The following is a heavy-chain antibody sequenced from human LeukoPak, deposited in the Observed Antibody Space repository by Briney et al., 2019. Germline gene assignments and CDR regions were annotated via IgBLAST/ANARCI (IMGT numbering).Heavy chain of an antibody. CDR3: ARLIGCWWCSGGSYYYYMDV. J-gene: IGHJ6*03. V-gene: IGHV1-18*01. D-gene: IGHD2-15*01. Sequence: ASVKVSCKASGYTFTSYAISWVRQAPGQGLEWMGWISAYNGNTNYAQKLQGRVTMTTDTSTSTAYMELRSLRSDDTAVYYCARLIGCWWCSGGSYYYYMDVWGKGTTVTVSS. CDR2: ISAYNGNT. CDR1: GYTFTSYA.